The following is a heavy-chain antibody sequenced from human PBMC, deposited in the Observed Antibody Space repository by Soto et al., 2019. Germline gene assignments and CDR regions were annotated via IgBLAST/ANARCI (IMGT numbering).Heavy chain of an antibody. J-gene: IGHJ6*03. CDR1: GGSISSSSYY. D-gene: IGHD3-9*01. CDR3: ARLSRYFDWLTPHYYYMDV. Sequence: PSETLCLTCTVSGGSISSSSYYCGWIRQPPGEGLEWIGSIYYSGSTYYNPSLKSRVTISVDTSKNQFSLKLSSVTAADTAVYYCARLSRYFDWLTPHYYYMDVWGKGTTVTVSS. V-gene: IGHV4-39*01. CDR2: IYYSGST.